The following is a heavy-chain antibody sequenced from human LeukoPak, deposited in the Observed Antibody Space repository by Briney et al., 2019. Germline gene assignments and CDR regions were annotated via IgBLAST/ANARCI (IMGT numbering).Heavy chain of an antibody. V-gene: IGHV3-48*01. CDR3: ARDPEDIDY. CDR2: ISSSSNTI. D-gene: IGHD2-15*01. J-gene: IGHJ4*02. CDR1: GFTFSTYG. Sequence: PGGSLRLSCAASGFTFSTYGMHWVRQAPGKGLEWVSYISSSSNTIHYADSVKGRFTISRDNAKNSLYLQMNSLRAEDTAVYYCARDPEDIDYWGQGTLVTVSS.